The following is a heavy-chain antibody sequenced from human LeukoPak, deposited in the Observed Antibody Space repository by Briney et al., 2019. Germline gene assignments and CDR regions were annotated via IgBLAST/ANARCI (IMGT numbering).Heavy chain of an antibody. Sequence: GGSLRLSCAASGFTFSSYGMTWVRQAPGKGLEWVSYISSSSSTIYYADSVKGRFTISRDNAKNTLYLQMNSLRAEDTAVYYCAPPRGGVWADYFDYWGQGTLVTVSS. D-gene: IGHD2-8*02. V-gene: IGHV3-48*01. CDR3: APPRGGVWADYFDY. J-gene: IGHJ4*02. CDR1: GFTFSSYG. CDR2: ISSSSSTI.